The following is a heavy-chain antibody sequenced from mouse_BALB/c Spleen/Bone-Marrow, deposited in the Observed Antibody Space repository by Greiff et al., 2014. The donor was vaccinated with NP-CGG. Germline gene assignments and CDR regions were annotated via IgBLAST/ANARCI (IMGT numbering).Heavy chain of an antibody. CDR2: IFPSETYT. CDR1: GYTFTSYW. Sequence: QVQLQQSGAELVRPGASVKLSCKASGYTFTSYWVNWGKQRPGQGLEWIGNIFPSETYTNYNQKFKDKATLTVDKSASTAYMQLSSPTSEDSAVYYCTRDNWDYWGQGTTLTVSS. D-gene: IGHD4-1*01. J-gene: IGHJ2*01. CDR3: TRDNWDY. V-gene: IGHV1-69*02.